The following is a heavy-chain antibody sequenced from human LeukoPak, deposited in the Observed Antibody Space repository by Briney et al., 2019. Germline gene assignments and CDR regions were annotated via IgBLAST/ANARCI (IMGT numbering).Heavy chain of an antibody. Sequence: ASVKVSCKVSGKTLSDLSIHWLRQPPGKGLEWLGGSDPEDGERIYAQMFQGRVTMTEDTSIDTAYMELSSLRTEDTAVYYCVTGFTTMAVDYFDYWGQGTLVTVSP. V-gene: IGHV1-24*01. J-gene: IGHJ4*02. CDR2: SDPEDGER. CDR3: VTGFTTMAVDYFDY. D-gene: IGHD5-18*01. CDR1: GKTLSDLS.